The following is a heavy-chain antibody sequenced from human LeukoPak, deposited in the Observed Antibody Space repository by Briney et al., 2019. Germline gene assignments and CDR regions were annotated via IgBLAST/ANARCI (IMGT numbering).Heavy chain of an antibody. CDR3: ARHGYYFDSSGYLGYWFDP. V-gene: IGHV4-59*08. J-gene: IGHJ5*02. CDR1: GASISSYD. CDR2: IYYSGNT. Sequence: SETLSLTCTVSGASISSYDWSWIRQPPGKGLEWIGYIYYSGNTNYNPSLKSRVAISVDTSKNQFSLMLSSVTAADTAVYYCARHGYYFDSSGYLGYWFDPWGQGTLVTVSS. D-gene: IGHD3-22*01.